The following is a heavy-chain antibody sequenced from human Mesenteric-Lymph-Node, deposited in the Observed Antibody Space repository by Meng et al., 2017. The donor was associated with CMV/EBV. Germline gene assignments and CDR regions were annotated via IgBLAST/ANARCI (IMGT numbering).Heavy chain of an antibody. D-gene: IGHD3-22*01. Sequence: QLQLQESGPGRGKPSETLSLSCIVSGDSISNSTYYWTWIRQPPGKGLEWIGSVHHSGTTYYNPSLKGRLTISVDTSANLFSLRLTTVTAADTATYYCARRGNYDSDYSEYWGQGTLVTVSS. CDR1: GDSISNSTYY. CDR3: ARRGNYDSDYSEY. V-gene: IGHV4-39*01. J-gene: IGHJ4*02. CDR2: VHHSGTT.